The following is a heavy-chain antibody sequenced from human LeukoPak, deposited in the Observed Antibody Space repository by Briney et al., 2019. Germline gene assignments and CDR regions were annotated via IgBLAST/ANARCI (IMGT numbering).Heavy chain of an antibody. J-gene: IGHJ5*02. CDR1: GGSISSNNW. D-gene: IGHD6-19*01. CDR3: ARRRGGWYGWFDP. V-gene: IGHV4-4*02. CDR2: IYHSGSP. Sequence: SGTLSLTCAVSGGSISSNNWWGWVRQPPGKGLEWIGEIYHSGSPNYNPSLKSRVTISVDTSKNQFSLKLSSVTAADTAVYYCARRRGGWYGWFDPWGQGTLVTVSS.